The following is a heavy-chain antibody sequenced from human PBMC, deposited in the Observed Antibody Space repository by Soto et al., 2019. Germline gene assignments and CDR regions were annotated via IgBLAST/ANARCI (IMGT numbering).Heavy chain of an antibody. CDR2: TRNKANSYTT. Sequence: GESLKISCAASGFTFSDHYMDWVRQAPGKGLEWVGRTRNKANSYTTEYAASVKGRFTISRDDSKISLYLQMNSLKTEDTAVYYCAITSTGDSSWYFDLWGRGTLVTVSS. V-gene: IGHV3-72*01. CDR1: GFTFSDHY. D-gene: IGHD7-27*01. J-gene: IGHJ2*01. CDR3: AITSTGDSSWYFDL.